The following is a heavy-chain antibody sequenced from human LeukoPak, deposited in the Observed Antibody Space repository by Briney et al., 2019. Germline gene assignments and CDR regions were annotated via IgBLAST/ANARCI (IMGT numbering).Heavy chain of an antibody. V-gene: IGHV3-49*04. CDR3: TRGYYDFWSGYYNFDY. Sequence: GGSLRLSRTVSGFTFGDYAMSWVRQAPGKGLEWVGFIRSKAYGGTTEYAASVEGRFTISRDDSKSIAYLQMNSLKTEDTAVYYCTRGYYDFWSGYYNFDYWGQGTLVTVSS. CDR2: IRSKAYGGTT. D-gene: IGHD3-3*01. CDR1: GFTFGDYA. J-gene: IGHJ4*02.